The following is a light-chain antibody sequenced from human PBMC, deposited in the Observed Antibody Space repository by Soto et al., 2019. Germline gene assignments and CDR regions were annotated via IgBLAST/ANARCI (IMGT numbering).Light chain of an antibody. CDR2: DAS. V-gene: IGKV1-5*01. J-gene: IGKJ1*01. Sequence: IDVTHSPCSLSAFVGDAFTTTCQASQNINNYLNWYQQKSGKAPKLLLYDASSLESGVPSRFSGSGSGTEFTLTISSLQPDDFATYYCQQYNSYWTFGQGTRWIS. CDR1: QNINNY. CDR3: QQYNSYWT.